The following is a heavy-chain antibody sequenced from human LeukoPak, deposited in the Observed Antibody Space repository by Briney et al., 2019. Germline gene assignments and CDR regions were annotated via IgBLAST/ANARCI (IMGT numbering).Heavy chain of an antibody. V-gene: IGHV4-34*01. D-gene: IGHD1-26*01. CDR1: GGSFSGYY. CDR3: AKYHSGSSFRWFDP. J-gene: IGHJ5*02. CDR2: INHSGST. Sequence: SETLSLTCAVYGGSFSGYYWSWIRQPPGKGLEWIGEINHSGSTNYNPSLKSRVTISVDTSKNQFSLKLSSVTAADTAVYYCAKYHSGSSFRWFDPWGQGTLVTVSS.